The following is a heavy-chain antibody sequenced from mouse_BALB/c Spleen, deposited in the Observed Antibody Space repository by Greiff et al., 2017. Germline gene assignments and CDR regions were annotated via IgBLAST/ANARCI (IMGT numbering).Heavy chain of an antibody. CDR3: AGYRYDEDVHAMDY. CDR1: GYSFTGYY. D-gene: IGHD2-14*01. Sequence: VQLQQSGPELVKPGASVKISCKASGYSFTGYYMHWVKQSHVKSLEWIGRINPYNGATSYNQNFKDKASLTVDKSSSTAYMELHSLTSEDSAVYYCAGYRYDEDVHAMDYWGQGTSVTVSS. J-gene: IGHJ4*01. CDR2: INPYNGAT. V-gene: IGHV1-31*01.